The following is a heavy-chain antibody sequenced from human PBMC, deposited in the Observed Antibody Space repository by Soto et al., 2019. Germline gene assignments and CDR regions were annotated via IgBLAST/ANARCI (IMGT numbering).Heavy chain of an antibody. CDR2: ISSSSSYI. D-gene: IGHD2-21*02. V-gene: IGHV3-21*01. J-gene: IGHJ6*02. CDR1: GFTFSSYS. Sequence: EVQLVESGGGLVKPGGSLRLSCAASGFTFSSYSMNWVRQAPGEGLEWVSSISSSSSYIYYADSVKGRFTISRDNAKNSLYLQMNSLRAEDTAVYYCARAPPSAYCGGDCYYYYGMDVWGQGTTVTVSS. CDR3: ARAPPSAYCGGDCYYYYGMDV.